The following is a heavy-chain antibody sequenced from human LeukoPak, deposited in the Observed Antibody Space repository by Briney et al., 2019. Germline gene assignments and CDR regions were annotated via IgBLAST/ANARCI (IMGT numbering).Heavy chain of an antibody. CDR3: AKERAAARYSQGYGYFDY. CDR1: GFTFSSYE. CDR2: ISSSGSTI. D-gene: IGHD5-18*01. V-gene: IGHV3-48*03. J-gene: IGHJ4*02. Sequence: PGGSLRLSCAASGFTFSSYEMNWVRQAPGKGLEWVSYISSSGSTIYYADSVKGRFTISRDNGKNSLYLQMNNLRTEDTALYYCAKERAAARYSQGYGYFDYWGQGALVTVSS.